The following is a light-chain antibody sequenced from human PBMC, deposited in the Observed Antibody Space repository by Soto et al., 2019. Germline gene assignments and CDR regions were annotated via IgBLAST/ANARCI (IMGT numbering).Light chain of an antibody. V-gene: IGKV1-27*01. J-gene: IGKJ1*01. CDR3: QTYDKAPRT. CDR2: AAS. Sequence: DIQMTQSPSSLSASVGDRVTITCRASRGIYTHLAWYQQKPGNAPKLLIYAASTLQSGVPSRFSASGSGTDFTLTISALQSEDVGTYFCQTYDKAPRTFGHGTMV. CDR1: RGIYTH.